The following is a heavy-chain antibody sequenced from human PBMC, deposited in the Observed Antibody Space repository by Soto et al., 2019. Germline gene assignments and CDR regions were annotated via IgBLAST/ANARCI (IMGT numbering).Heavy chain of an antibody. CDR2: ISAHNGNT. D-gene: IGHD1-26*01. J-gene: IGHJ6*02. Sequence: QAQLVQSGAEVKKPGASVKVSCKASGYNFSSHGISWVRQAPGQGLEWMGRISAHNGNTDYEQRLQGRVTMTTDTSTSTVYMEPRSLRSDDAAVYYCARVYILGAGSSYGMDVWGQGTTVTVSS. V-gene: IGHV1-18*01. CDR3: ARVYILGAGSSYGMDV. CDR1: GYNFSSHG.